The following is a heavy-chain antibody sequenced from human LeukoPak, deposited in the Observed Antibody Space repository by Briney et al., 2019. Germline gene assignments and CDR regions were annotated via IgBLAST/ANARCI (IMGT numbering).Heavy chain of an antibody. CDR2: INPNSGGT. Sequence: ASVKVSCKASGYTFTGYYMHWVRQAPGQGLEWMGWINPNSGGTNYAQKFQGWVTMTRDTSISTAYMELSRLRSDDTAVYYCARDRLTKVRGVSKGGNWFDPWGQGTLVTVSS. D-gene: IGHD3-10*01. CDR3: ARDRLTKVRGVSKGGNWFDP. V-gene: IGHV1-2*04. J-gene: IGHJ5*02. CDR1: GYTFTGYY.